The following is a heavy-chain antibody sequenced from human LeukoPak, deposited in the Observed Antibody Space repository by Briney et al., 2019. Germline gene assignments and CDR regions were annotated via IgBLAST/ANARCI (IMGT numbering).Heavy chain of an antibody. CDR3: ARDQDGATFLEY. V-gene: IGHV4-61*01. CDR1: GGSVSNRNYY. Sequence: PSETLSLTCTVSGGSVSNRNYYWSWIRQPPGKRLEWIGYTYYAGITKYNPSLESRVTMSVDTSKNQVSLKLNSVTAADTAIYYCARDQDGATFLEYWGQGALVTVSS. J-gene: IGHJ4*02. D-gene: IGHD2/OR15-2a*01. CDR2: TYYAGIT.